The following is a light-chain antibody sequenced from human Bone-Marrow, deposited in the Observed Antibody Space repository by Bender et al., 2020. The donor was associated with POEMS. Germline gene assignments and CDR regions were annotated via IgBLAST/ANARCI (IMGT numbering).Light chain of an antibody. CDR2: GYN. J-gene: IGLJ3*02. Sequence: QSVLTQPPAVSGAPGQSVTISCTGSNSNIGAGYDVHWYQQLPGAAPKLLIYGYNNRPSGVPDRFSGSKSGTSASLAITGLQAEDEGDYYCQSYDNSLGGWVFGGGTKLTVL. V-gene: IGLV1-40*01. CDR1: NSNIGAGYD. CDR3: QSYDNSLGGWV.